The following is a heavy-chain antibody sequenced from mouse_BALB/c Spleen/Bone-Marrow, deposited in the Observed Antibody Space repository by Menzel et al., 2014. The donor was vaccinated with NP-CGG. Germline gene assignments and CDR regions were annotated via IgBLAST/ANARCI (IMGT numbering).Heavy chain of an antibody. D-gene: IGHD4-1*01. Sequence: DVKLAESGGGLVQPGGSRKLSCAASGFTFSSFGMHWVRQAPERGLEWVAYISSGSSTIFYADTVKGRFTISRDNPKNTLCLQMTSLRSKDTAMYYCARGVNWKDFDYWGQGITLTVSS. V-gene: IGHV5-17*02. CDR1: GFTFSSFG. CDR2: ISSGSSTI. J-gene: IGHJ2*01. CDR3: ARGVNWKDFDY.